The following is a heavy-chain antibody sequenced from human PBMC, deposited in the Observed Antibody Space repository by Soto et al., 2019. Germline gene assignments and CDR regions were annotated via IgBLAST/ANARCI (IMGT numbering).Heavy chain of an antibody. Sequence: GGSLRLSCAASGFTLSNYSMNWVRQAPGKGLEWVSVIYSGGSTYYADSVKGRFTISRDNSKNTLYLQMNSLRAEDTAVYYCASDSHCAPASGMGVWGQGSTFTVAS. CDR3: ASDSHCAPASGMGV. J-gene: IGHJ6*02. V-gene: IGHV3-66*01. CDR2: IYSGGST. CDR1: GFTLSNYS.